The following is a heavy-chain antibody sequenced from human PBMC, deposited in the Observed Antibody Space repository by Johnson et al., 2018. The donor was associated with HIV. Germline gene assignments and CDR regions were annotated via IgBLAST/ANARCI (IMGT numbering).Heavy chain of an antibody. J-gene: IGHJ3*01. CDR2: IGCYGTKR. V-gene: IGHV3-33*01. D-gene: IGHD2-21*02. Sequence: QVQLVESGGGVAHPGRPLRLSCTASGFTLSSYRVHCVRQATGEAREWGAVIGCYGTKRHYGVCVKGRFNIPRDNSKNTVYLQMHGRRAEHTAVYHCARAPKQGFRDFAGGAFDVWGQGTMVTVSS. CDR1: GFTLSSYR. CDR3: ARAPKQGFRDFAGGAFDV.